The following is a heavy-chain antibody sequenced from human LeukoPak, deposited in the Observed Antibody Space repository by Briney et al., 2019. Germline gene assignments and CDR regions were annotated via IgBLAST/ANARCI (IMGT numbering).Heavy chain of an antibody. CDR3: ATLDQYYYGSGRPDY. CDR1: GGSISSGNVY. V-gene: IGHV4-39*01. D-gene: IGHD3-10*01. CDR2: IYYSGST. J-gene: IGHJ4*02. Sequence: SQTLSLTCTVSGGSISSGNVYWNWIRQPAGKGLEWIGSIYYSGSTYYNPSLKSRVTISADTSKNQFSLKLSSVTAADTAVYYCATLDQYYYGSGRPDYWGQGTLVTVSS.